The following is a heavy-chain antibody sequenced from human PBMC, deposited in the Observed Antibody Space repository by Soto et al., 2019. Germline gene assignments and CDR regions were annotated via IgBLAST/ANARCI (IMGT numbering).Heavy chain of an antibody. CDR3: AREDRDRETGLVPAAIDGVEV. Sequence: QVQLVQSGAEVKKPGSSVKVCCKASVGTFSRYSITWVRQAPGHGLEWIGRIIPIFGIPTYAQKFQGRVTVTAVESTSTAYLGRSSLRSDDTTVYYCAREDRDRETGLVPAAIDGVEVWRKGTTVTVSS. J-gene: IGHJ6*04. D-gene: IGHD2-2*01. V-gene: IGHV1-69*02. CDR1: VGTFSRYS. CDR2: IIPIFGIP.